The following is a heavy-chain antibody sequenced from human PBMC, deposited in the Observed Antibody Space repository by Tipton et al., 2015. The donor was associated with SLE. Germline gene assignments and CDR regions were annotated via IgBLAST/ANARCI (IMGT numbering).Heavy chain of an antibody. Sequence: TLSLTCTVSGGSISGYYWSWVRQPPGKGLEWIGEINHRGSTNYNPSLKSGLTISVDTSKNQFSLRLSSVTAADTALYYCARGDLYSDYVWGTLRGAFDIWGQGTVVTVSS. CDR1: GGSISGYY. CDR3: ARGDLYSDYVWGTLRGAFDI. D-gene: IGHD3-16*01. V-gene: IGHV4-34*01. CDR2: INHRGST. J-gene: IGHJ3*02.